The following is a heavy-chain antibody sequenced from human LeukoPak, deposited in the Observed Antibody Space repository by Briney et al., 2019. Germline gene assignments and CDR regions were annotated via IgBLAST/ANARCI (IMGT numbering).Heavy chain of an antibody. CDR2: IYTSGST. J-gene: IGHJ3*02. CDR1: GGSISSGSYY. Sequence: TSETLSLTCTVSGGSISSGSYYWSWIRQPAGKGLEWIGRIYTSGSTNYNPSLKSRVTISVDTSKNQFSLKLSSVTAADTAVYYCAREPVLVATNHDAFDIWGQGTMVTVSS. D-gene: IGHD5-12*01. CDR3: AREPVLVATNHDAFDI. V-gene: IGHV4-61*02.